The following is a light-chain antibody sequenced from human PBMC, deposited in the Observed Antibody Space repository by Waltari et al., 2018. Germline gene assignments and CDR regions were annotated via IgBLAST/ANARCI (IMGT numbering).Light chain of an antibody. J-gene: IGKJ3*01. V-gene: IGKV1-33*01. CDR2: DAS. Sequence: DIQMTQSPSSLSAFVGDRVIMTCQASQDIRNYLNRYQQKPGKAPKLLIRDASNLETGVPTRFSGSQSRTDFTLTISSLQPEDVGTYYCQRYDNLPIFAFGPGTKVEIK. CDR1: QDIRNY. CDR3: QRYDNLPIFA.